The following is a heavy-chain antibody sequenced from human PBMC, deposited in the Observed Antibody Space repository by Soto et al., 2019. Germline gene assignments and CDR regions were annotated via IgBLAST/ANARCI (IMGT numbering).Heavy chain of an antibody. D-gene: IGHD6-13*01. J-gene: IGHJ4*02. CDR3: ATVPLYSPIDY. CDR2: IYYSGST. V-gene: IGHV4-39*01. Sequence: SLTCTVSGGSISSSSYYWGWIRQPPGKGLEWIGSIYYSGSTYYNPSLKSRVTISVDTSKNQFSLKLSSVTAADTAVYYCATVPLYSPIDYWGQGTLVTVSS. CDR1: GGSISSSSYY.